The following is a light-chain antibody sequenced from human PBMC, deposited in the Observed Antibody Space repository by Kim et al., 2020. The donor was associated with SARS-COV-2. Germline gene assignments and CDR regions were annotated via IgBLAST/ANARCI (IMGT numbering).Light chain of an antibody. J-gene: IGKJ1*01. V-gene: IGKV1-9*01. Sequence: ASVGDRVTITCRASQGISSYLAWYQQKPGKAPKLLIYTASTLQSGVPSRFSGSGSGTEFTLTISGLQPEDSATYYCQQLNNYPRTFGQGTKVDIK. CDR3: QQLNNYPRT. CDR2: TAS. CDR1: QGISSY.